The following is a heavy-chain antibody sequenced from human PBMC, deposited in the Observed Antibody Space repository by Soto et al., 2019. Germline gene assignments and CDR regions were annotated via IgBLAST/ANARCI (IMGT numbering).Heavy chain of an antibody. Sequence: PSETLSLTCTVSGGSIYRSGYYWGWIRQPPGRGLEWIGNIDYNGVTYSNPSLKSRDTISRDTSKNQFSLKLTSVTAADTALYYCGKVLVGATGHTDSDSWGPGTLVTVSS. CDR3: GKVLVGATGHTDSDS. V-gene: IGHV4-39*01. J-gene: IGHJ4*02. CDR2: IDYNGVT. CDR1: GGSIYRSGYY. D-gene: IGHD2-15*01.